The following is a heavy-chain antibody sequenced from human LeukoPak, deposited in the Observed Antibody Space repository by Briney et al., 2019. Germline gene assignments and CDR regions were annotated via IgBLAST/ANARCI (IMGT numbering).Heavy chain of an antibody. D-gene: IGHD6-19*01. CDR3: ARDSYSSGWNYYYYYYMDV. CDR1: GFTFSDYY. J-gene: IGHJ6*03. V-gene: IGHV3-11*01. Sequence: GGTLRLSCAASGFTFSDYYMSWIRQAPGKGLEWVSYISSSGSTIYYADSVKGRFTISRDNAKNSLYLQVNSLRAEDTAVYYCARDSYSSGWNYYYYYYMDVWGKGTTVTVSS. CDR2: ISSSGSTI.